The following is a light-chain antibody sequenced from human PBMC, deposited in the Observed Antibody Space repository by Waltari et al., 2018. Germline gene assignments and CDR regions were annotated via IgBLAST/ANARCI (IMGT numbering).Light chain of an antibody. CDR3: CSRDTSGKQYV. CDR2: GHN. V-gene: IGLV3-19*01. Sequence: SSELTQDPAVSVALGQRVRITCHGDSLRTYSATWYQQKPGQAPVVVMYGHNKRPSGIPARFSGSSAGNTAVLTITGAQAEDEADYYCCSRDTSGKQYVFGPGTQVTV. J-gene: IGLJ1*01. CDR1: SLRTYS.